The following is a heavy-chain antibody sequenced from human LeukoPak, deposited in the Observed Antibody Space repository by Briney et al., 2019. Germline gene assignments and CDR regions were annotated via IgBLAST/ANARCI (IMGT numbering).Heavy chain of an antibody. D-gene: IGHD3-3*01. CDR3: ATYDSWSGYNIAY. Sequence: GGSLRLSCVVSGFTLSSRWMMWVRQAPGEGLEWMTNINRDGSEKNYVDSVKGRFTITRDNAENSLYLQMNSLKVGDSAIYYCATYDSWSGYNIAYWGQGTLVTVSS. CDR1: GFTLSSRW. J-gene: IGHJ4*02. V-gene: IGHV3-7*03. CDR2: INRDGSEK.